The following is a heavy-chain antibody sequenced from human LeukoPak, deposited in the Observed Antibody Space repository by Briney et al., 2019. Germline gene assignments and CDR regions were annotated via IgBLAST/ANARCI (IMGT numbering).Heavy chain of an antibody. J-gene: IGHJ4*02. D-gene: IGHD7-27*01. CDR3: ARGGLGSAFDN. CDR1: GFTFSNYA. V-gene: IGHV3-23*01. Sequence: PGGSLRLSCAASGFTFSNYALSWVRQAPGKGLECVSAISGSGGSTYSADSVKGRFTISRDNSKNTLYLQMNSLRADDTAVFYCARGGLGSAFDNWGQGTLVTVSS. CDR2: ISGSGGST.